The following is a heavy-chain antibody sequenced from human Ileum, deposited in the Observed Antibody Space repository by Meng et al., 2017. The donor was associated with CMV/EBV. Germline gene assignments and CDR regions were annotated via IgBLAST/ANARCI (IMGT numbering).Heavy chain of an antibody. Sequence: GESLKISCATSGFFFGNYAMHWVRQAPGKGLEWVAFIQYDTTTKNYANFVEGRFTISRDNSKKTLYLQMNSLRVDDTAIYYCAKENEVGRPFDSWGQGTLVTVSS. J-gene: IGHJ5*01. V-gene: IGHV3-30*02. D-gene: IGHD1-26*01. CDR3: AKENEVGRPFDS. CDR1: GFFFGNYA. CDR2: IQYDTTTK.